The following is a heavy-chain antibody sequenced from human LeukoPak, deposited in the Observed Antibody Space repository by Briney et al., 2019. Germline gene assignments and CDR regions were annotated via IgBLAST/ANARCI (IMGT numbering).Heavy chain of an antibody. V-gene: IGHV3-21*01. Sequence: GGSLRLSCAASGFTFSSYSMNWVRQAPGKGLGWVSSISSSSSYIYYADSVKGRFTISRDNAKNSLYLQMNSLRAEDTAVYYCARDLAAAGTVDYWGQGTLVTVSS. CDR1: GFTFSSYS. D-gene: IGHD6-13*01. CDR3: ARDLAAAGTVDY. CDR2: ISSSSSYI. J-gene: IGHJ4*02.